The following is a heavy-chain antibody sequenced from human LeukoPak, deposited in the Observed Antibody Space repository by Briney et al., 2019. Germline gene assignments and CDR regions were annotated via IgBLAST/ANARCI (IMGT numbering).Heavy chain of an antibody. CDR1: GFTFSSYW. CDR3: ARELTTGATHDY. CDR2: IKQDGSDK. D-gene: IGHD4-17*01. J-gene: IGHJ4*02. Sequence: GGSLRLSCAASGFTFSSYWMSWVRQAPGKGLGWVANIKQDGSDKYYVDSVKGRFTISRDNAQNSLYLQMNSLRAEDTAVYYCARELTTGATHDYWGQGTLVTVSS. V-gene: IGHV3-7*01.